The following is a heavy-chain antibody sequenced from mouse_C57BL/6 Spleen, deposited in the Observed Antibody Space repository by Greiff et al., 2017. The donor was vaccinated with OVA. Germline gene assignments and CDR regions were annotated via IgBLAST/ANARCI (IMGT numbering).Heavy chain of an antibody. CDR2: IYPRSGNT. CDR1: GYTFTSYG. J-gene: IGHJ3*01. D-gene: IGHD1-1*01. CDR3: ARSRGTTVDPFAY. V-gene: IGHV1-81*01. Sequence: QVHVKQSGAELARPGASVKLSCKASGYTFTSYGISWVKQRTGQGLEWIGEIYPRSGNTYYNEKFKGKATLTADKSSSTAYMELRSLTSEDSAVYFCARSRGTTVDPFAYWGQGTLVTVSA.